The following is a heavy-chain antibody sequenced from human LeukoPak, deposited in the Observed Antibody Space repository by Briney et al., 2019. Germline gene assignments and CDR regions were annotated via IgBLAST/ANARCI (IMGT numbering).Heavy chain of an antibody. V-gene: IGHV4-4*07. CDR1: AGSISTYY. J-gene: IGHJ3*02. CDR2: GFTSGTT. Sequence: PSETLSLTCTVSAGSISTYYWSWVRQAAGRGLEWIGRGFTSGTTNYNPSLKSRVTMSVDTSNNQFSLKLGYVTAADTAMYYCASSSCWSAFDIWGQGTMVSVSS. CDR3: ASSSCWSAFDI. D-gene: IGHD6-19*01.